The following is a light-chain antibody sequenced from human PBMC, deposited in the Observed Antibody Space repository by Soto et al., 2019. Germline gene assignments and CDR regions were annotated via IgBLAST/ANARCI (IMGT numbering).Light chain of an antibody. CDR3: LLYFGDVQL. Sequence: QTVVTQEPSLTVSPGGTVTLTCASTTGAVTSGSHPNWVQQKPGQPPRALIFNTNNRHPWTPARFSGYFLGDKAALTLSDVQPEDEADYYCLLYFGDVQLFGGGTKLTVL. V-gene: IGLV7-43*01. CDR1: TGAVTSGSH. J-gene: IGLJ3*02. CDR2: NTN.